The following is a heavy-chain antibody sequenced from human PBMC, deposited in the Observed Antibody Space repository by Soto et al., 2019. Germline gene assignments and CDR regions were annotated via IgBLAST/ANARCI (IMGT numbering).Heavy chain of an antibody. CDR2: IYHSGST. CDR1: GGSISRGGYS. V-gene: IGHV4-30-2*01. J-gene: IGHJ4*02. D-gene: IGHD3-22*01. Sequence: TLSLTCAVSGGSISRGGYSWSWIRQPPGKGLEGIGYIYHSGSTYYNPSLKSRVTISVDRSKNQFSLKLSSVTAADTAVYYCARAPARYYYDSSGYYYGDYFDYWGQGTLVTVSS. CDR3: ARAPARYYYDSSGYYYGDYFDY.